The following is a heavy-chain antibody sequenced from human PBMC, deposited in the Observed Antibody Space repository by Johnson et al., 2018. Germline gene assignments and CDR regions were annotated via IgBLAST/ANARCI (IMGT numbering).Heavy chain of an antibody. CDR3: TRDHYDSSGYWGEHFDH. D-gene: IGHD3-22*01. V-gene: IGHV3-53*01. CDR1: GFIVSSSY. CDR2: IYSSGST. Sequence: VQLVQSGGDLIQPGGSLRLSCAASGFIVSSSYMSWVRQAPGRGLEWVSVIYSSGSTYYADSVKGRFTISRDNIKNTLYLQMNSLRAEDTAVYYCTRDHYDSSGYWGEHFDHWGQGTLVTGSS. J-gene: IGHJ1*01.